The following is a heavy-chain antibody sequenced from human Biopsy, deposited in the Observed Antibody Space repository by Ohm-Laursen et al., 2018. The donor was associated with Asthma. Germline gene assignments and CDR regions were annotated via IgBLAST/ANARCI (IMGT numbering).Heavy chain of an antibody. J-gene: IGHJ4*02. CDR3: ARDGPVGAPSDY. CDR2: VIPIYGTT. D-gene: IGHD1-26*01. V-gene: IGHV1-69*01. CDR1: GDILSSFG. Sequence: SSVKVSCKAHGDILSSFGIKWVRKAPGQGLEWMGGVIPIYGTTHTAQKFQGRVTITADESTSTAYMELTGLRKEDTAVYYCARDGPVGAPSDYWGQGTLVTVSS.